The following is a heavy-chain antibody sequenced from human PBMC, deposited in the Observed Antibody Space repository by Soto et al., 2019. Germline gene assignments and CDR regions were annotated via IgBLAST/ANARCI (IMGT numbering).Heavy chain of an antibody. Sequence: GGSLRLSCAASGFTFSSYAMSWVRQAPGKGLEWVSAISGSGGSTYYADSVKGRFTISRDNSKNTLYLQMNSLRAEDTAVYYCAKAGPYCSSTSCPPGGYFDYWGQGTLVTVSS. V-gene: IGHV3-23*01. J-gene: IGHJ4*02. CDR3: AKAGPYCSSTSCPPGGYFDY. D-gene: IGHD2-2*01. CDR1: GFTFSSYA. CDR2: ISGSGGST.